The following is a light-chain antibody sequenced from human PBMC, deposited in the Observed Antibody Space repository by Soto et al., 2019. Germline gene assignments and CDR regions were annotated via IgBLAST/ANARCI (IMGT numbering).Light chain of an antibody. V-gene: IGKV1-12*01. J-gene: IGKJ1*01. CDR2: AAS. Sequence: IQMNQSPSSLSASVGDRFTITCRASQGIGTWLAWYQQKPGKGPNLLIYAASSLESGVPSRFSGSGSGTDFTLTIRSLQSEDFAVYYCQQYNNWPPWKFGQGTTGDIK. CDR3: QQYNNWPPWK. CDR1: QGIGTW.